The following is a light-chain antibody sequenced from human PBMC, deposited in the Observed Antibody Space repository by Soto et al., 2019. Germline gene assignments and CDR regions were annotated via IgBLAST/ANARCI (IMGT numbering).Light chain of an antibody. CDR2: ANN. J-gene: IGLJ2*01. Sequence: QSALTQPPSVSGAPGQRVTISCTGNSSNIGAPYDVHWYQQLPGTAPKLLIYANNNRPSGVPDRFSGSKSGTSASLAIVGLQAEDEADYYCQSYDTSLSGFVIFGGGTKLTVL. CDR1: SSNIGAPYD. CDR3: QSYDTSLSGFVI. V-gene: IGLV1-40*01.